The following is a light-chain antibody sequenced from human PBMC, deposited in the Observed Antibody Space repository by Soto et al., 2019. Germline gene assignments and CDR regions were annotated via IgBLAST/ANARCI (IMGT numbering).Light chain of an antibody. V-gene: IGKV1-33*01. J-gene: IGKJ2*01. CDR3: QHFDNLPYT. Sequence: DLQMTQSPSSLSASVGDRVTITCQASHDISNFLNWYQQKPGKAPKLLIYDASNLETGVPSRFSGSGSGTDFTFTISSLQPEDIATYYCQHFDNLPYTFGQGTKLEIK. CDR1: HDISNF. CDR2: DAS.